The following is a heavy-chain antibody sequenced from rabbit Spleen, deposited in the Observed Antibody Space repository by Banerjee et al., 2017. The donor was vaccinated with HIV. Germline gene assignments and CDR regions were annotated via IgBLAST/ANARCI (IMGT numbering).Heavy chain of an antibody. D-gene: IGHD1-1*01. V-gene: IGHV1S45*01. CDR3: ARDLTSVIGWNFNL. CDR2: VYTGNLKT. J-gene: IGHJ4*01. Sequence: QEQLEESGGGLVKPEGSLTLTCKASGFDLNAYYYMCWVRQAPGKGLEWIACVYTGNLKTYYASWAKGRFTMSRTSSTTVTLQMTSLTAADTATYFCARDLTSVIGWNFNLWGQGTLVTVS. CDR1: GFDLNAYYY.